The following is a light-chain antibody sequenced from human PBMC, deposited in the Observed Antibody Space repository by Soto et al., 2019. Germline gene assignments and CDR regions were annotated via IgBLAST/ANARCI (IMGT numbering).Light chain of an antibody. CDR1: SSNIGAGYD. CDR3: QSYDSSLSGHVV. Sequence: QTVVTQPPSVSGAPGQRVTISCTGSSSNIGAGYDVHWYQQFPGTAPKLLIYDNTNRPSGVPDRFSGSKSGTSASLAVTGLQAEDEADYYCQSYDSSLSGHVVFGGGTKLTVL. V-gene: IGLV1-40*01. CDR2: DNT. J-gene: IGLJ2*01.